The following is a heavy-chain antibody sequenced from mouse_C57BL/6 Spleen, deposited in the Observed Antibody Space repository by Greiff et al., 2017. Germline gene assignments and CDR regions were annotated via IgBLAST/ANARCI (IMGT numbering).Heavy chain of an antibody. CDR3: ARGPIITTVVSYYAMDY. Sequence: QVQLQQSGAELVKPGASVKISCKASGYAFSSYWMNWVKQRPGKGLEWIGQIYPGDGDTNYNGKFKGKATLTADKSSSTAYMQLSSLTSEDSAVYFCARGPIITTVVSYYAMDYWGQGTSVTVSS. V-gene: IGHV1-80*01. D-gene: IGHD1-1*01. CDR1: GYAFSSYW. CDR2: IYPGDGDT. J-gene: IGHJ4*01.